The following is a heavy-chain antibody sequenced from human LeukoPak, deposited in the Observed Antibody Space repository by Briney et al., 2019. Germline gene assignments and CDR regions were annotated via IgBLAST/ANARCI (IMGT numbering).Heavy chain of an antibody. CDR3: ARGSGYGSGSYNKFAFDI. J-gene: IGHJ3*02. CDR1: GYTFTSYA. Sequence: GASVKVSCKASGYTFTSYAMHWVRQAPGQGLEWMGWISAYNGNTNYAQKLQGRVTMTTDTSTSTAYMELRSLRSDDTAVYYCARGSGYGSGSYNKFAFDIWGQGTMVTVSS. V-gene: IGHV1-18*01. CDR2: ISAYNGNT. D-gene: IGHD3-10*01.